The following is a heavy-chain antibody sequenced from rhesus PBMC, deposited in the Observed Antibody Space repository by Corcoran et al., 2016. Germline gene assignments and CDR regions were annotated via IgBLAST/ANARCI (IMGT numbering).Heavy chain of an antibody. CDR3: ARDHDSGYYGPFDY. V-gene: IGHV4-173*01. CDR2: ISGSGGST. D-gene: IGHD3-28*01. CDR1: GGSISSNY. Sequence: QLQLQESGPGLVKPSETLSLTCAVSGGSISSNYWSWIRQPPGKGLGWIGRISGSGGSTDYNPSLKGRVNMSTDTSKNQFSLKLSSVTAADTAVYYCARDHDSGYYGPFDYWGQGVLVTVSS. J-gene: IGHJ4*01.